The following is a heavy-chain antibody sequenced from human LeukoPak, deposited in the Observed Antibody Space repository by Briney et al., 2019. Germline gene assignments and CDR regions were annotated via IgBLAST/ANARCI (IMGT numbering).Heavy chain of an antibody. D-gene: IGHD6-19*01. CDR2: IRQDGSEK. V-gene: IGHV3-7*01. Sequence: GGSLRLSCAAPGFTFSNYWMSWVRQAPGKGMEWVANIRQDGSEKYYVDSVKGRFTISRDDAKNSLYLQMNSLRAEDTAVYYCARESAVAGLRFDYWGQGTLVTVSS. CDR3: ARESAVAGLRFDY. J-gene: IGHJ4*02. CDR1: GFTFSNYW.